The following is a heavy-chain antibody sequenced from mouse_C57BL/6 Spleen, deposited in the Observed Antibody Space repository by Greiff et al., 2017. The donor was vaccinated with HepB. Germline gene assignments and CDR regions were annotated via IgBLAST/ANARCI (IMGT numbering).Heavy chain of an antibody. CDR2: IDPENGDT. D-gene: IGHD3-2*02. Sequence: EVQLKESGAELVRPGASVKLSCTASGFNIKDDYMHWVKQRPEQGLEWIGWIDPENGDTEYASKFQGKATITADTSSNTAYLQLSSLTSEDTAVYYCTTGSGYGFAYWGQGTLVTVSA. CDR3: TTGSGYGFAY. CDR1: GFNIKDDY. V-gene: IGHV14-4*01. J-gene: IGHJ3*01.